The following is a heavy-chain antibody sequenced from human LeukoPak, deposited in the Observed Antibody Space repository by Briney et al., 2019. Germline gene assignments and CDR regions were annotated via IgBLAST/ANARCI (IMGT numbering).Heavy chain of an antibody. J-gene: IGHJ4*02. V-gene: IGHV4-4*09. CDR3: ARLGSYHDF. Sequence: SETLSLNCTVSGASISNYYWSWIRQTPEKGLEWMGHIHTSGESRYYPSLESRLTMSIDTSRNQLSLKRTSVTAADAAVYFCARLGSYHDFWGQGALVTVSS. CDR1: GASISNYY. D-gene: IGHD1-26*01. CDR2: IHTSGES.